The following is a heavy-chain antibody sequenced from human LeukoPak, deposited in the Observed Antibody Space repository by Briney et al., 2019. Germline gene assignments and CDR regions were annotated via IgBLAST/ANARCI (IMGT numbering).Heavy chain of an antibody. D-gene: IGHD3-10*01. V-gene: IGHV4-4*02. Sequence: PSETLSLTCAVSGGSISSTNWWSWVRQPPGKGLEWIGEIYHSGSTNYNPSLNSRVTISVDKSKNQFSLKLSSVTAADTAVYYCVENGYYSLDYWGQGTLVTVSS. CDR3: VENGYYSLDY. J-gene: IGHJ4*02. CDR2: IYHSGST. CDR1: GGSISSTNW.